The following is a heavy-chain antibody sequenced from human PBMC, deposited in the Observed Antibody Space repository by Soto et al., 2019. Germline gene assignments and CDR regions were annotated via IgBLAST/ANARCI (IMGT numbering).Heavy chain of an antibody. J-gene: IGHJ3*02. CDR2: ISAYNGNT. D-gene: IGHD2-15*01. V-gene: IGHV1-18*01. Sequence: QVQLVQSGAEVKKPGASVTVSCKASGYTFTSFGISWVRQAPGQGLEWMGWISAYNGNTNYPENFQGRVTMTTDTSTSTAYMELRSLRSDDTAVYYCARDHRGGTDAFEIWGQGTMVTVSS. CDR3: ARDHRGGTDAFEI. CDR1: GYTFTSFG.